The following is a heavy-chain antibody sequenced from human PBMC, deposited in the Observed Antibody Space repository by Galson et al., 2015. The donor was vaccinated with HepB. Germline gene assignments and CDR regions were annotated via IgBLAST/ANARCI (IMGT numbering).Heavy chain of an antibody. J-gene: IGHJ4*02. D-gene: IGHD3-9*01. CDR2: IYYSGST. CDR1: GGSISSGGYY. CDR3: ARASTPDILTGYYHFDY. V-gene: IGHV4-31*03. Sequence: LSLTCTVSGGSISSGGYYWSWIRQHPGKGLEWIGYIYYSGSTYYNPSLKSRVTISVDTSKNQFSLKLSSVTAADTAVYYCARASTPDILTGYYHFDYWGQGTLVTVSS.